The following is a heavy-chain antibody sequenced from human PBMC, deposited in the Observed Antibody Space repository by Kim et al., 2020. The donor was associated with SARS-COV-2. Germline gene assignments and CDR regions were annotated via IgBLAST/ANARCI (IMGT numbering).Heavy chain of an antibody. V-gene: IGHV4-59*01. CDR3: ARTMRLPFGCFGP. D-gene: IGHD2-2*01. Sequence: YYPSLKSRVSISVDTSKNRFSLRLSSVTAADTAVYYCARTMRLPFGCFGPWGQGTLVTVSS. J-gene: IGHJ5*02.